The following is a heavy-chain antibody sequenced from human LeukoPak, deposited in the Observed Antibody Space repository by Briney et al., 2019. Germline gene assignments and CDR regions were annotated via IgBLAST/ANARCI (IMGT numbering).Heavy chain of an antibody. V-gene: IGHV1-2*04. Sequence: GASVKVSCKASGYTFTGYYMHWVRQAPGQGLEWMGWINPNSGGTNYAQKFQGWVTMTRDTSISTAYMELSRLRSDDTAVYYCARGPSTVVNQKGYYGMDVWGQGTTVTVSS. D-gene: IGHD4-23*01. J-gene: IGHJ6*02. CDR2: INPNSGGT. CDR3: ARGPSTVVNQKGYYGMDV. CDR1: GYTFTGYY.